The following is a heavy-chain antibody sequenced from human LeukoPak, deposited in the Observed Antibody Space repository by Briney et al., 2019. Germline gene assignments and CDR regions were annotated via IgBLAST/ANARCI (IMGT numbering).Heavy chain of an antibody. J-gene: IGHJ4*02. CDR3: ASLHLENIVGATIFDY. V-gene: IGHV1-2*02. CDR2: INPNSGGT. D-gene: IGHD1-26*01. CDR1: GYTFTDYS. Sequence: GASVKVSCKASGYTFTDYSMHWVRQAPRQGLEWMGWINPNSGGTNYAQKFQGRVTMTRDTSISTAYMELSRLRSDDTAVYYCASLHLENIVGATIFDYWGQGTLVTVSS.